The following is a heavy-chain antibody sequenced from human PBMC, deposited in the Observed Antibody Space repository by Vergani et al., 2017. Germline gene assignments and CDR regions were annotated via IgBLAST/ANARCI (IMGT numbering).Heavy chain of an antibody. CDR3: ARGQGVAYYFDY. J-gene: IGHJ4*02. Sequence: QVQLQQWGAGLLKPSETLSLTCAVYGGSFSGYYWSWIRQPPGKGLEWIGEINHSGSTNYNPSLKSRVTISVDTSKNQFSLQLNSVTPEDTAVYYCARGQGVAYYFDYWGQGTLVTVSS. D-gene: IGHD3-3*01. CDR1: GGSFSGYY. V-gene: IGHV4-34*01. CDR2: INHSGST.